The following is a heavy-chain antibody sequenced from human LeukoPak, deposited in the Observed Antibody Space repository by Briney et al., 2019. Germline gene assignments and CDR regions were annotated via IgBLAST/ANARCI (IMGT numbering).Heavy chain of an antibody. J-gene: IGHJ4*02. V-gene: IGHV1-69*05. D-gene: IGHD4-17*01. Sequence: SVKVSCKASGGTFSSYAISWVRQAPGQGLEWMGGIIPIFGTANYAQKFQGRVTITRDPSASTAYMELSSLRSEDTAVYYCARVGVYGDYGLYYFDYWGQGTLVTVSS. CDR2: IIPIFGTA. CDR1: GGTFSSYA. CDR3: ARVGVYGDYGLYYFDY.